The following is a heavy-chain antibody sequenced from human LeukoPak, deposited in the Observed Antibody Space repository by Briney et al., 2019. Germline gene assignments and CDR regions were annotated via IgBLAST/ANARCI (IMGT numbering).Heavy chain of an antibody. J-gene: IGHJ1*01. CDR3: ASTASYSGNYYGYFQH. CDR1: RFSSSNYW. V-gene: IGHV3-74*01. CDR2: INTDGSTT. D-gene: IGHD1-26*01. Sequence: GGSLRLSCAPPRFSSSNYWMHSLRHAPGGGLVWVSRINTDGSTTAYADSVKGRLTISRDSAKSTLYLQMNSLRDEDTVVYYCASTASYSGNYYGYFQHWGQGIVVTVSS.